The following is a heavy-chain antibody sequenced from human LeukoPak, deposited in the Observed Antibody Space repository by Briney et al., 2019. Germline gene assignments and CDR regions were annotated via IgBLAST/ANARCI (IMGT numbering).Heavy chain of an antibody. CDR3: ARDRYSSGWYGDFDC. CDR1: GFTFNSYA. CDR2: ISSDGSNN. J-gene: IGHJ4*02. Sequence: PGGSLRLSCAASGFTFNSYAMHWVRQAPGKGLEWVAVISSDGSNNYYADSVKGRFTISRDNSNNTLYLQLNSLRAEDTAVYYCARDRYSSGWYGDFDCWGQGTLVTVSS. V-gene: IGHV3-30-3*01. D-gene: IGHD6-19*01.